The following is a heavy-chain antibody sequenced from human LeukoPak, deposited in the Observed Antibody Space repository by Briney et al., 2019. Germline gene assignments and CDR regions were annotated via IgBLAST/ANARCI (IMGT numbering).Heavy chain of an antibody. V-gene: IGHV1-3*01. Sequence: ASVKVSCKASGYTFTSHAMHWVRQAPGQRLEWMGWINAGNGNTKYSQKFQGRVTITRDTSASTAYMELSSLRSEDTAVYYCARFGLNYGGNPGDYWGQGTLVTVSS. CDR1: GYTFTSHA. CDR3: ARFGLNYGGNPGDY. J-gene: IGHJ4*02. D-gene: IGHD4-23*01. CDR2: INAGNGNT.